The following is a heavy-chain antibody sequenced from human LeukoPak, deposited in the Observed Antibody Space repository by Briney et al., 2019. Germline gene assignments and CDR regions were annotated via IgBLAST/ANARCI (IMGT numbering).Heavy chain of an antibody. CDR3: AKDLYYDHVWGSSYFDY. J-gene: IGHJ4*02. D-gene: IGHD3-16*01. V-gene: IGHV3-30*18. CDR2: ISYDGSNK. Sequence: TGGSLRLSCAASGFTFSSYGMHWVRQAPGKGLEWVAVISYDGSNKYYADSVKGRFTISRDNSKNTLYLQMNSLRAEDTAVYYCAKDLYYDHVWGSSYFDYWGQGTLVTVSS. CDR1: GFTFSSYG.